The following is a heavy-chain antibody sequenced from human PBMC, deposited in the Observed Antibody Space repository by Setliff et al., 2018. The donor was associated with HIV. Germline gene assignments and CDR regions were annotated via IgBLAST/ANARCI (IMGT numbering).Heavy chain of an antibody. CDR1: GGAINNFY. V-gene: IGHV4-4*09. J-gene: IGHJ4*02. CDR2: ISTSVST. D-gene: IGHD3-10*01. CDR3: ARGTGSYGSGSYYVIWGDLFDY. Sequence: TLSLTCTVSGGAINNFYWSWIRQPPGKGLEWIGYISTSVSTKYNPSLKSRVTISVDTSKNQFSLKLSSVTAADTAVYYCARGTGSYGSGSYYVIWGDLFDYWGQGTLVTVSS.